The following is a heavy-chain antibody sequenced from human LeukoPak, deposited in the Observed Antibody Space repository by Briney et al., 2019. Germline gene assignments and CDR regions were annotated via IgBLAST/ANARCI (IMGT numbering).Heavy chain of an antibody. CDR1: DGSISSYY. CDR3: ARATGEGVYDYVWGSYRQTNQLYYFDY. CDR2: IYTSGST. D-gene: IGHD3-16*02. Sequence: SETLSLACTVSDGSISSYYWSWIRQPAGKGLEWIGRIYTSGSTNYNPSLKSRVTMSVDTSKNQFSLKLSSVTAADTAVYYCARATGEGVYDYVWGSYRQTNQLYYFDYWGQGTLVTVSS. V-gene: IGHV4-4*07. J-gene: IGHJ4*02.